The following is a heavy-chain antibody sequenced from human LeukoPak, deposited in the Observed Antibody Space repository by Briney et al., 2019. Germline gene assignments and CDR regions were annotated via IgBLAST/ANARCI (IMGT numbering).Heavy chain of an antibody. CDR2: INPSSGGT. V-gene: IGHV1-2*02. CDR1: GYTFTGYY. Sequence: ASVKVSCKASGYTFTGYYMHWVRQAPGQGLEWMGWINPSSGGTNYAQKFQGRVTMTRDTSISTAYMELSRLRSDDTAVYYCARARAIVPAPLGYWGQGTLVTVSS. J-gene: IGHJ4*02. CDR3: ARARAIVPAPLGY. D-gene: IGHD2-2*01.